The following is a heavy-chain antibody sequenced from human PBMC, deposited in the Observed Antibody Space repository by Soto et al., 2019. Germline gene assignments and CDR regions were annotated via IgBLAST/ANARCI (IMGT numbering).Heavy chain of an antibody. V-gene: IGHV3-30*18. D-gene: IGHD6-13*01. Sequence: GGSLRLSCAASGFTFSSYGMHWVRQAPGKGLEWVAVISYDGSNKYYADSVKGRFTTSRDNSKNTLYLQMNSLRAEDTAVYYCAKDLIAAAGINWFDPWGQGTLVTVSS. CDR2: ISYDGSNK. J-gene: IGHJ5*02. CDR3: AKDLIAAAGINWFDP. CDR1: GFTFSSYG.